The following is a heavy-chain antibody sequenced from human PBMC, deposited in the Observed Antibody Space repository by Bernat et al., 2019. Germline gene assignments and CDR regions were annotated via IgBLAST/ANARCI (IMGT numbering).Heavy chain of an antibody. CDR2: INHSGST. D-gene: IGHD3-10*01. CDR3: ARVRGYYGSGIHSDY. J-gene: IGHJ4*02. Sequence: QVQLQQWGAGLLKPSETLSLTCAVYGGSFSGYYWSWIRQPPGKGLEWIGEINHSGSTNYNPSLKSRVTISVDTSRNQFCLKLSSVTAANTAVYYCARVRGYYGSGIHSDYWGQGTLVTVSS. CDR1: GGSFSGYY. V-gene: IGHV4-34*01.